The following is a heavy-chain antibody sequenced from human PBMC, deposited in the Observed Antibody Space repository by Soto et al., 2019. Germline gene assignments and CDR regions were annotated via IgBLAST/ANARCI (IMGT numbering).Heavy chain of an antibody. CDR2: ISSSGSTI. D-gene: IGHD3-3*01. J-gene: IGHJ4*02. V-gene: IGHV3-11*01. CDR1: GFTFSDYY. CDR3: GRFRVGGYDVAY. Sequence: QVQLVESGGGLVKPGGSLRLSCAASGFTFSDYYMSWIRQAPGKGLEWVSYISSSGSTIYYADSVKGRFTISRDNAKNSWNRQRTGWRAEDPAVYYCGRFRVGGYDVAYWGRGTLVTVSS.